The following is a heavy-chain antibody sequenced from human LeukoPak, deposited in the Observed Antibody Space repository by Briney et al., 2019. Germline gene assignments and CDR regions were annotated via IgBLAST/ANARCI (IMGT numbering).Heavy chain of an antibody. J-gene: IGHJ4*02. V-gene: IGHV4-59*11. D-gene: IGHD3-10*01. Sequence: SDTLSLTCTVSGGSMSSHYWSWIRQPPARGLEWIGNIYYSGSTNYNPSLNSRVTISVDTSKNQFSLKLSSVTAADTAVYYCARGRGGPYYFDYWGQGSLVTVSS. CDR2: IYYSGST. CDR1: GGSMSSHY. CDR3: ARGRGGPYYFDY.